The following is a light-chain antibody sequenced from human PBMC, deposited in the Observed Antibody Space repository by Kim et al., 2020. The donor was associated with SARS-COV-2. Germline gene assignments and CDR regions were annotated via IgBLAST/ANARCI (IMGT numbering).Light chain of an antibody. CDR2: EVS. Sequence: SASVGDRVTITCRASQTITTWLAWYQQKPGKAPNLLIYEVSTLEDGVPSRFSGGGSGTEFTLTIASLQPDDFATYYCQQYHTFPWTFGKGTKLEI. CDR3: QQYHTFPWT. CDR1: QTITTW. V-gene: IGKV1-5*01. J-gene: IGKJ1*01.